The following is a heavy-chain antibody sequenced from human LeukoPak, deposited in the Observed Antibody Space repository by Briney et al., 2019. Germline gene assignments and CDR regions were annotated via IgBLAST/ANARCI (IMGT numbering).Heavy chain of an antibody. CDR3: AVMVRGVIIGYYFDY. CDR2: MNPNSGNT. J-gene: IGHJ4*02. Sequence: ASVKVSCKASGYTFTSYDINWVRQATGQGLEWMGWMNPNSGNTGYAQKFQGRVTITADKSTSTAYMELSSLRSEDTAVYYCAVMVRGVIIGYYFDYWGQGTLVTVSS. CDR1: GYTFTSYD. V-gene: IGHV1-8*03. D-gene: IGHD3-10*01.